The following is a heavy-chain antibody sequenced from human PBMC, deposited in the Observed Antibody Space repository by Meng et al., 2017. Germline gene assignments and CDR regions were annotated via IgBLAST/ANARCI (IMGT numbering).Heavy chain of an antibody. V-gene: IGHV4-59*11. J-gene: IGHJ4*02. Sequence: GSLRLSCTVSGVSISGHYWSWIRQPPGRGLEWIGYIFYTGTTNYNPSLKSRVTMSVDTSSNQFSLKLSSVTAADTAVYYCAALFTYYDFWSGYWTQFDYWGQGTLVTVSS. CDR3: AALFTYYDFWSGYWTQFDY. CDR1: GVSISGHY. D-gene: IGHD3-3*01. CDR2: IFYTGTT.